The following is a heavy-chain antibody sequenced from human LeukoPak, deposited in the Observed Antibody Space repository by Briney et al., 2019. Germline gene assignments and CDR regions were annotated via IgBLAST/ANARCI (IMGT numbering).Heavy chain of an antibody. J-gene: IGHJ6*03. V-gene: IGHV3-11*01. CDR1: GFTFSDYY. Sequence: GGSLRLSCAASGFTFSDYYMSWIRQAPGKGLEWVSYISSSGSTIYYADSVKGRFTISRDNSKNTLYLQMNSLRAEDTAAYYCAKCFGELGFSYYYMDVWGKGTTVTISS. CDR2: ISSSGSTI. CDR3: AKCFGELGFSYYYMDV. D-gene: IGHD3-10*01.